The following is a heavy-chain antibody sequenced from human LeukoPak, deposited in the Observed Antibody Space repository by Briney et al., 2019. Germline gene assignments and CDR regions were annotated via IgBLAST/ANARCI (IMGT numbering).Heavy chain of an antibody. Sequence: PSETLSLTCTVSGDSITGYYWSWIRQPPGKGLEWIGHIHYSGSTNYNPSLNSRVTISVDTSKNQFSLKLSSVTAADTAVYYCARGERLGPDIWGQGTMVTVSS. V-gene: IGHV4-59*01. CDR2: IHYSGST. D-gene: IGHD3-16*01. CDR3: ARGERLGPDI. CDR1: GDSITGYY. J-gene: IGHJ3*02.